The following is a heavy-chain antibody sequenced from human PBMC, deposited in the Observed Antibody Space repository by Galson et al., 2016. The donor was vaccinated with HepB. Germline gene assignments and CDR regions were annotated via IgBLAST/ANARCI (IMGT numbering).Heavy chain of an antibody. Sequence: SLRLSCAASGFTFSSYGMHWVRQAPGKGLEWVAVISYDGSNKYYADSGKGRFTISRDNSKDTLYLQMNSLRAEDTAVYYCAKERHPYSYYYMDVWGKGTTVTVSS. CDR1: GFTFSSYG. J-gene: IGHJ6*03. CDR3: AKERHPYSYYYMDV. V-gene: IGHV3-30*18. D-gene: IGHD3-16*02. CDR2: ISYDGSNK.